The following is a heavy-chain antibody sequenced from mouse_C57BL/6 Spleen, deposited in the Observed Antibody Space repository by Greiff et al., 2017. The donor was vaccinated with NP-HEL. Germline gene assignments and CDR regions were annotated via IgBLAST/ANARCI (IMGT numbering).Heavy chain of an antibody. CDR2: IYPRDGST. CDR1: GYTFTSYD. J-gene: IGHJ2*01. D-gene: IGHD1-1*01. CDR3: ATTGVPPGFDY. V-gene: IGHV1-85*01. Sequence: VQLMESGPELVKPGASVKLSCKASGYTFTSYDINWVKQRPGQGLEWIGGIYPRDGSTKYNEKFKGKATLTVDTSSSTAYMELHSLTSEDSAAFFWATTGVPPGFDYWGQGTTLTVSS.